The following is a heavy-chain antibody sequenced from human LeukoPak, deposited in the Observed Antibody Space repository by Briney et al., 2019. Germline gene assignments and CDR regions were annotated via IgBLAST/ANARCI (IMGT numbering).Heavy chain of an antibody. J-gene: IGHJ4*02. CDR3: ATDQRYAFDY. V-gene: IGHV3-48*02. CDR1: GFTFSSYD. D-gene: IGHD3-9*01. Sequence: GGSLRLSCAASGFTFSSYDMSWVRQAPGKGLEWISNIRTTAEGAKYAYYADSVKGRVTISRDDGKNTLYLHMNSLRDDDTAVYYCATDQRYAFDYWGQGILVTVSS. CDR2: IRTTAEGAKYA.